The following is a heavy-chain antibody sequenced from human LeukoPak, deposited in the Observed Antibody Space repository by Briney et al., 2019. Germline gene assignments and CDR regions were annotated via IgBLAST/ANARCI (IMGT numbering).Heavy chain of an antibody. CDR3: ARGPYCSSTSCYPTFNWFDP. CDR2: ISAYNGNT. J-gene: IGHJ5*02. CDR1: GYTFTSYG. Sequence: GASVKVSCKASGYTFTSYGISWVRQAPGQGLEWMGWISAYNGNTNYAQKLQGRVTMTTDTSTSTAYMELRSLRSDDTAVYYCARGPYCSSTSCYPTFNWFDPWGQGTLVTVSS. V-gene: IGHV1-18*01. D-gene: IGHD2-2*01.